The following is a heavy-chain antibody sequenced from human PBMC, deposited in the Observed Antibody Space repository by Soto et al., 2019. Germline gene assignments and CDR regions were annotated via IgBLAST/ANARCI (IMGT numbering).Heavy chain of an antibody. CDR3: AIVFLGDYGDYYFDY. J-gene: IGHJ4*02. D-gene: IGHD4-17*01. CDR2: IIPILGIA. V-gene: IGHV1-69*10. Sequence: ASVKVSCKASGGTFSSYAISWVRQAPGQGLEWMGGIIPILGIANYAQKFQGRVTITADKSTSTAYMELSSLRSEDTAVDYCAIVFLGDYGDYYFDYWGQGTLVTVSS. CDR1: GGTFSSYA.